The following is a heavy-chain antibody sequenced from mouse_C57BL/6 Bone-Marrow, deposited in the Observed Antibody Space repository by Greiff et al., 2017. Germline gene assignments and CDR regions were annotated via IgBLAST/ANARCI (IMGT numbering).Heavy chain of an antibody. V-gene: IGHV1-75*01. D-gene: IGHD1-1*01. J-gene: IGHJ2*01. CDR1: GYTFTDYY. Sequence: VQLQESGPELVKPGASVKISCKASGYTFTDYYINWVKQRPGQGLEWIGWIFPGSGSTYYNEKFKGKATLTVDKSSSTAYMLLSSLTSEDSAVYFCARGDITTVVADFDYWGQGTTLTVSS. CDR3: ARGDITTVVADFDY. CDR2: IFPGSGST.